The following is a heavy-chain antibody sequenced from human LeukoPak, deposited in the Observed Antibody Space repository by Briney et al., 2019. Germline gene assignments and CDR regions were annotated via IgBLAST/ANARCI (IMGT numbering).Heavy chain of an antibody. D-gene: IGHD6-19*01. J-gene: IGHJ6*02. V-gene: IGHV4-34*01. Sequence: PSETLSLTCAVYGGSFSGYYWSWIRQPPGKGLEWIGEINHSGSTNYNPSLKSRVTISVDTSKNQFSLKLSSVTAADTAVYYCARAGSSGWQYYYGMDVWGQGTTVTVSS. CDR3: ARAGSSGWQYYYGMDV. CDR1: GGSFSGYY. CDR2: INHSGST.